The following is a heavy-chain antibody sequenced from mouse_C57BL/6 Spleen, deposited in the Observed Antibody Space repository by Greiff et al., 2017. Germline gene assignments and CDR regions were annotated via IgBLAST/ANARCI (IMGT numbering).Heavy chain of an antibody. CDR1: GYTFTSYW. J-gene: IGHJ2*01. CDR3: ARGGYCDY. D-gene: IGHD5-1-1*01. CDR2: IDPSDSYT. V-gene: IGHV1-69*01. Sequence: QVQLQQPGAELVMPGASVKLSCKASGYTFTSYWMHWVKQRPGQGLEWIGEIDPSDSYTTYNQNFKGKSTLTVAKSSSTANMQSRSLTADDSAVYYCARGGYCDYWGQGTTLTVSS.